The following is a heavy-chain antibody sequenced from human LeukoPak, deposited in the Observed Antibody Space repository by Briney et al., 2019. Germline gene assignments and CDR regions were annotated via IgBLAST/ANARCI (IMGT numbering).Heavy chain of an antibody. CDR1: GGSISGYY. V-gene: IGHV4-59*08. D-gene: IGHD3-10*01. Sequence: SETLSLTCTFSGGSISGYYWTWIRQPPGQGLEWIGYIYYSGTTNYNPALESRVPISIEMSRNQFSLRLISVTAADTAVYHCASGGYGSGSLNYWGQGTLVTVSS. CDR3: ASGGYGSGSLNY. CDR2: IYYSGTT. J-gene: IGHJ4*02.